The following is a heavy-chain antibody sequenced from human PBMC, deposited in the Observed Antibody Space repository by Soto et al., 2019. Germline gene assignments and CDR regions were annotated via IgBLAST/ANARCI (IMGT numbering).Heavy chain of an antibody. CDR2: ISGSGGST. CDR1: GFTFSSYA. Sequence: GGSLRLSCAASGFTFSSYAMSWVRQAPGKGLEWVSAISGSGGSTYYADSVKGRFTISRDNSKNTLYLQMNSLRAEDTAVYYCAKAPSPYLQPIDYFDYWGQGTLVTVSS. D-gene: IGHD1-1*01. CDR3: AKAPSPYLQPIDYFDY. J-gene: IGHJ4*02. V-gene: IGHV3-23*01.